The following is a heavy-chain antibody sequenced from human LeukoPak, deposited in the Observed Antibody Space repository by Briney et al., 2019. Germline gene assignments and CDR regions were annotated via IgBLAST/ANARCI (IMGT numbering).Heavy chain of an antibody. Sequence: GGSLRLSCSASGFTFISYAIHWVRQAPGKGLEYVSAISNNGGSKYYADSVKGRFTISKDNSKNTLYLQMSSLRVEDTAVYYCVKGGYSSSWSLFDYWGQGTLVTVSS. D-gene: IGHD6-13*01. J-gene: IGHJ4*02. V-gene: IGHV3-64D*06. CDR3: VKGGYSSSWSLFDY. CDR1: GFTFISYA. CDR2: ISNNGGSK.